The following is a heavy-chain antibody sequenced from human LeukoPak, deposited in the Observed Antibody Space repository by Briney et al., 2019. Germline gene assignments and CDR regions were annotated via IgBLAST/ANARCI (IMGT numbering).Heavy chain of an antibody. CDR1: GGSISSFY. CDR2: SHYSGST. J-gene: IGHJ6*02. Sequence: SSETLSLTCSVSGGSISSFYWNWIRQPPGKRLEWIGFSHYSGSTNYNPSLKSRVTMSVDTSTNQFSLKLNSVTAADTAVYYCARAPRGESDAASGFYGVDVWGQGTTVTVSS. CDR3: ARAPRGESDAASGFYGVDV. V-gene: IGHV4-59*01. D-gene: IGHD3-22*01.